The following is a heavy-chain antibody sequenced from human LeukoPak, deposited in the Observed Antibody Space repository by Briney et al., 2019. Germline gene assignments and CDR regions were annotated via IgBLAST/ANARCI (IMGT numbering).Heavy chain of an antibody. CDR2: IYYSGST. D-gene: IGHD3-10*01. V-gene: IGHV4-59*01. CDR3: ARTGSGSYDPYY. CDR1: GGSISSYY. Sequence: SETLSLTCTVSGGSISSYYWSWIRQPPGKGLEWIGYIYYSGSTNYNPSLKSRVTISVDTSKNQFSLKLSSVTAADTAVYYCARTGSGSYDPYYWGQGTLVTVSS. J-gene: IGHJ4*02.